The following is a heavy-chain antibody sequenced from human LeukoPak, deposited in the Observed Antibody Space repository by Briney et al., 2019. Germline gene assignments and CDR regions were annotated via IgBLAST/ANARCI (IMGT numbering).Heavy chain of an antibody. V-gene: IGHV3-23*01. J-gene: IGHJ6*02. CDR3: AKAIAAADTLMYYYGMDV. CDR2: ITYTGGLT. D-gene: IGHD6-25*01. Sequence: GGSLRLSCAASGFTFSSYAMSWVRQAPGKGLEWVSSITYTGGLTYYADSVKGRFTISRDNSKSTLYLQMNSLRAEDTAVYYCAKAIAAADTLMYYYGMDVWGQGTTVTVSS. CDR1: GFTFSSYA.